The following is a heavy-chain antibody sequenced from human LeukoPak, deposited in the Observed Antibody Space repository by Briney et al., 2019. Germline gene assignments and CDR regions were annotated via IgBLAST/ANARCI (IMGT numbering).Heavy chain of an antibody. CDR3: AFEGPVSGYAFDP. CDR1: GESFSEYY. CDR2: INHSGGT. Sequence: SETLSLTCAVYGESFSEYYWSWIRQPPGKGLEWIGQINHSGGTNYHPSLKTRVTISLDPSKNQVSLKLRSVTAADTAVYYCAFEGPVSGYAFDPWGQGALVAVSS. D-gene: IGHD5-12*01. J-gene: IGHJ5*02. V-gene: IGHV4-34*01.